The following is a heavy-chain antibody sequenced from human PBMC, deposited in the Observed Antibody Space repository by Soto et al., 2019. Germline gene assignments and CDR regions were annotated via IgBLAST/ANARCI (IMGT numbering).Heavy chain of an antibody. Sequence: PGGSLRLSCVASGFKFSMFGMNWVRQAPGKGLEWIAYISSSSATIMYGGSMEGRFTVSRDNAENSLFLQMKSLRDEDTAVYYCARDKGGTVAGFNWFDPWGQGTLVTVSS. V-gene: IGHV3-48*02. J-gene: IGHJ5*01. CDR2: ISSSSATI. D-gene: IGHD6-19*01. CDR3: ARDKGGTVAGFNWFDP. CDR1: GFKFSMFG.